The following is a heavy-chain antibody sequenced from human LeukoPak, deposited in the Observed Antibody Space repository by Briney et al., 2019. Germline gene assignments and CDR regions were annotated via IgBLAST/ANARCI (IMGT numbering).Heavy chain of an antibody. CDR1: GYTFTNYG. D-gene: IGHD2-21*02. CDR3: ARDPFLFIVQVTGITYFDS. V-gene: IGHV1-18*01. J-gene: IGHJ4*02. Sequence: ASVKVSCKASGYTFTNYGINWLRQAPGQGLEWLWWISTYNDDTKYAQKFQGRVTMTTDTSTTTVFMELRSLRSDDTGVYYCARDPFLFIVQVTGITYFDSWGPGTLVTVSS. CDR2: ISTYNDDT.